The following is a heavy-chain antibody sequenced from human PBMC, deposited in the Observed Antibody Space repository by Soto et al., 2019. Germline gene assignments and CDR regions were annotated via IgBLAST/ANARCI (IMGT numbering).Heavy chain of an antibody. CDR2: INYSGSA. CDR3: TRHHSFGPKYFQH. D-gene: IGHD5-18*01. V-gene: IGHV4-39*01. J-gene: IGHJ1*01. Sequence: QLQLQESGPGLVKPSETLSLTCTVSGGSVSSSDYYWDWIRQSPGKGLEWIGTINYSGSAYYKPSLKSRVTISVDTSKNQFSLRLSSVTAADTAVYYCTRHHSFGPKYFQHWGQGTLVTVSS. CDR1: GGSVSSSDYY.